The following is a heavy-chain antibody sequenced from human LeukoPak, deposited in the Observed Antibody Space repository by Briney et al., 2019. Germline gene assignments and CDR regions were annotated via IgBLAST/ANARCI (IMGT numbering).Heavy chain of an antibody. CDR2: IHSSGSA. J-gene: IGHJ4*02. CDR3: ARDILDVGATHYFDY. D-gene: IGHD1-26*01. V-gene: IGHV4-59*01. CDR1: GASITTYY. Sequence: PSETLSLTCTVSGASITTYYWSWIRQPPGKGLEYICQIHSSGSANYNPSLKSRVAMSLDASKNQFSLTVSSVTAADTAIYYCARDILDVGATHYFDYWGQGSLLTVSS.